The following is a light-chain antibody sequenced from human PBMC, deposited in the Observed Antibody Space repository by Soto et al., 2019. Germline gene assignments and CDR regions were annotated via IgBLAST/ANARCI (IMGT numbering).Light chain of an antibody. Sequence: DIQMTQSPSSLSASVGDRVTITCRASQSISSHSNWYQQKPGRAPNLLIYSTSRLLSGVPSRLSGSGSETHLTLTIRRLQPEDTAANYWEQSYSTPWKIGQGTKVEI. CDR1: QSISSH. V-gene: IGKV1-39*01. J-gene: IGKJ1*01. CDR3: EQSYSTPWK. CDR2: STS.